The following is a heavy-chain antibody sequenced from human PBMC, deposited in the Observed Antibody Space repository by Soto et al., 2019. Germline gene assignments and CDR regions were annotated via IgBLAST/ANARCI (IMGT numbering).Heavy chain of an antibody. D-gene: IGHD4-17*01. J-gene: IGHJ4*02. CDR3: ARPTRYGDYESSFDY. CDR1: GGSISSSSYY. Sequence: SETLSLTCTVSGGSISSSSYYWGWIRQPPGKGLEWIGSIYYSGSTYYNPSLRSRVTISVDTSKNQFSLKLSSVTAADTAVYYCARPTRYGDYESSFDYWGQGTLVTVSS. V-gene: IGHV4-39*01. CDR2: IYYSGST.